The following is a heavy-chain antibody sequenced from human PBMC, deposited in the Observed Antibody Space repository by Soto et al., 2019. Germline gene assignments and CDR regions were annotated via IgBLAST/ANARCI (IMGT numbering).Heavy chain of an antibody. CDR1: GFTFHNFA. V-gene: IGHV3-9*01. CDR3: PKEGAVSMRYFDL. Sequence: EVQVAESGGGLVQPGRSLRLSCAASGFTFHNFAMHWVRQAPGKCLEWVSGIAWDGGSRGYAGSVKGRFTISRDNARNSLYLQMRSLRAEDTAKYYCPKEGAVSMRYFDLWGQGTLVIASS. D-gene: IGHD2-8*01. J-gene: IGHJ4*02. CDR2: IAWDGGSR.